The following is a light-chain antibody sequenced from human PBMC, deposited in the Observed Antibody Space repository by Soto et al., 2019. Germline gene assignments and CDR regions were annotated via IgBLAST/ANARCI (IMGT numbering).Light chain of an antibody. CDR1: QSVSSN. CDR2: DAS. Sequence: RVMRQSPATLSVSPGGRATLSCSASQSVSSNLAWYQQQPCQAPRLLIYDASSRATGIPDRFSGGGSGTDFTLTISRLEHEDFAVYYCQKFSSYPLTFGGGTKVDIK. CDR3: QKFSSYPLT. V-gene: IGKV3-20*01. J-gene: IGKJ4*01.